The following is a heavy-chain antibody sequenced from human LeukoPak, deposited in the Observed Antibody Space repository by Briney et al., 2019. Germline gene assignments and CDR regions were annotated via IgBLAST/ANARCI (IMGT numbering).Heavy chain of an antibody. CDR2: ISSSGSTI. CDR1: GFAFSDYY. D-gene: IGHD1-7*01. CDR3: ARQETNWNYEDY. V-gene: IGHV3-11*01. Sequence: GGSLRPSCAASGFAFSDYYMSWIRQAPGKGLEWVSYISSSGSTIYYADSVKGRFTISRDNAKNSLYLQMNSLRAEDTAVYYCARQETNWNYEDYWGQGTLVTVSS. J-gene: IGHJ4*02.